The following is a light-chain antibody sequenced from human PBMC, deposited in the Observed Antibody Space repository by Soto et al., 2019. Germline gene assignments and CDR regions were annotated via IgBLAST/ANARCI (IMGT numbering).Light chain of an antibody. V-gene: IGKV3-15*01. CDR1: QGIGDT. CDR2: DTS. J-gene: IGKJ4*01. Sequence: EIVMTQSPATQSVSPGEGATLSCRASQGIGDTLAWYQQKPGQTPRLLIYDTSIRATGVPARFSGSRSGAEFTLTISSLQSEDFAVYYCQHYVTWPLTFGGGTKVDIK. CDR3: QHYVTWPLT.